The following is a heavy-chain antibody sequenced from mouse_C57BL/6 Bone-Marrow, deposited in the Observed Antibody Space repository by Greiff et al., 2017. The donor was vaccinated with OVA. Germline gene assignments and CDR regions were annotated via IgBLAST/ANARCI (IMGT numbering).Heavy chain of an antibody. V-gene: IGHV1-7*01. J-gene: IGHJ4*01. CDR2: INPSSGYT. CDR3: ASLRLRAAMDY. Sequence: VQLQQSGAELAKPGASVKLSCKASGYTFTSYWMHWVKQRPGQGLEWIGYINPSSGYTKYNQKFKDKATLTANKSSSTAYMQLSSLTYEDSAVYYCASLRLRAAMDYWGQGTSVTVSS. CDR1: GYTFTSYW. D-gene: IGHD2-12*01.